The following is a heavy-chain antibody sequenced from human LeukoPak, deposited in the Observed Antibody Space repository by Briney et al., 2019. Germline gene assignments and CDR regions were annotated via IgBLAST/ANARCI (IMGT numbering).Heavy chain of an antibody. CDR3: ARLNKNGMDV. D-gene: IGHD1/OR15-1a*01. V-gene: IGHV5-51*01. CDR1: GYSFSTYW. J-gene: IGHJ6*02. CDR2: VYPGDSDT. Sequence: GESLKISCKGSGYSFSTYWIGWVRQMPGKGLEWMGIVYPGDSDTRYSPSFQGQVTISADTSISTAYLQWSSLKASDTATYYCARLNKNGMDVWGQGTMVTVSS.